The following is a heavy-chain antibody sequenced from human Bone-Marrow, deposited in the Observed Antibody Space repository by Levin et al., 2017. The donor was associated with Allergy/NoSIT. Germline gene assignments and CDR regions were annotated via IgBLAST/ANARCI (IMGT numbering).Heavy chain of an antibody. CDR1: GGSISGYY. Sequence: SETLSLTCTVSGGSISGYYWSWIRQPPEKGLEWIGYIYYSGSTKYNASLKSRVTISVDTSKNQFSLKLTSVTAADTAVYYCARAIPSGGNSCYYYYMDVWGKGTTVTVSS. J-gene: IGHJ6*03. D-gene: IGHD4-23*01. CDR3: ARAIPSGGNSCYYYYMDV. V-gene: IGHV4-59*01. CDR2: IYYSGST.